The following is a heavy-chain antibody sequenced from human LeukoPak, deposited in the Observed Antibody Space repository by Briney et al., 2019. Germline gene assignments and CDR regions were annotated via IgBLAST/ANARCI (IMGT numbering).Heavy chain of an antibody. Sequence: GGSLRLSCAASGFTFGSYWMSWVRQAPGKGLEWVAVISYDGSKKADSVKGRFTISRDNSKNTLYLQMTSLRAEDTAVYYCARDSSDYWGQGTLVTVSS. CDR3: ARDSSDY. J-gene: IGHJ4*02. CDR2: ISYDGSKK. CDR1: GFTFGSYW. V-gene: IGHV3-30*03.